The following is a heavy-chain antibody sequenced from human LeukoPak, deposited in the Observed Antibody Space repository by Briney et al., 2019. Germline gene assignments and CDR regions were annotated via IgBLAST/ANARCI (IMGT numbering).Heavy chain of an antibody. CDR3: ARDPRTPAFDF. J-gene: IGHJ4*02. V-gene: IGHV6-1*01. CDR1: GDSVSSNSAA. Sequence: SQTLSLTCALSGDSVSSNSAAWSWIRQSPSRGIEWLGTTYYRSKWYNDYAVSVKSRITVNPDTSKNQFSLQLNSVTPEDTAVYYCARDPRTPAFDFWGQGTLVTVSS. CDR2: TYYRSKWYN. D-gene: IGHD1-14*01.